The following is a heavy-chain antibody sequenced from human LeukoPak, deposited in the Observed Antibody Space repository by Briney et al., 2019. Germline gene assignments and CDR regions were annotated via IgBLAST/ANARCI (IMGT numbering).Heavy chain of an antibody. CDR3: ARHSYDSSGFSFKNAFDI. D-gene: IGHD3-22*01. V-gene: IGHV4-59*08. J-gene: IGHJ3*02. CDR1: GGSISSYY. CDR2: IYYSGST. Sequence: PSETLSLTCTVSGGSISSYYWSWIRQPPGKGLEWIGYIYYSGSTNYNPSLKSRVTISVDTSKNQFSLKLSSVTAADTAVYYCARHSYDSSGFSFKNAFDIWGQGTMVTVSS.